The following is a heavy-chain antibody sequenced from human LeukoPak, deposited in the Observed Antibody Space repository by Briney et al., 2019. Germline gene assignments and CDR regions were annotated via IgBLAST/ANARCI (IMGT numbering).Heavy chain of an antibody. CDR2: ISFDGRNT. Sequence: GGSLRLSCAASGFTFSSYGMHWVRQAPGKGLEWVAAISFDGRNTYYADSGKGRFTISRDNSQNTLYLQMNSLTDEDTAVYYSAKADNFDFWRGYYYSFGMDVWGQGTTVTVSS. CDR1: GFTFSSYG. J-gene: IGHJ6*02. V-gene: IGHV3-30*18. CDR3: AKADNFDFWRGYYYSFGMDV. D-gene: IGHD3-3*01.